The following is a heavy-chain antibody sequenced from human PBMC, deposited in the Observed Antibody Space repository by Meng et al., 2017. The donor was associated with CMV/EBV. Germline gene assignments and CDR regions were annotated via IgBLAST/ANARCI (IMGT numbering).Heavy chain of an antibody. D-gene: IGHD3-16*01. J-gene: IGHJ4*02. CDR3: AGSRPGGGACDY. CDR2: IQVIGHT. CDR1: GASIKNYN. V-gene: IGHV4-4*07. Sequence: QESAPRLSNPSAPLSLPGIVSGASIKNYNWNWVRQPAGQGLEWIGLIQVIGHTVYNPSLKSRVTVSLDASKSQFSLTLNSVTAADTATYYCAGSRPGGGACDYWGQGILVTVSS.